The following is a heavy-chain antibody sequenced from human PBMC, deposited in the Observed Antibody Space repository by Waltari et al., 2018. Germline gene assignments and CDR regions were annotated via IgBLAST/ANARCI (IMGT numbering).Heavy chain of an antibody. D-gene: IGHD3-22*01. Sequence: QVQLVQSGAEVKKPGASVKVSCKASGYTFTGYYMHWVRQAPGQGLEWMGRINPNSGGTNYAQKFQGRGTMTRDTSISTAYMELSRLRSDDTAVYYCARGEYYYDSSGYYYGYWGQGTLVTVSS. V-gene: IGHV1-2*06. CDR1: GYTFTGYY. J-gene: IGHJ4*02. CDR2: INPNSGGT. CDR3: ARGEYYYDSSGYYYGY.